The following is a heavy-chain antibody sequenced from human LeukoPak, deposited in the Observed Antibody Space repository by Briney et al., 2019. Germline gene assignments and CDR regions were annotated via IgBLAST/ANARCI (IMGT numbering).Heavy chain of an antibody. CDR1: GFTFSSYS. Sequence: GGSLRLSCAASGFTFSSYSMNWVRQAPGKGLEWVSSISSSSSYIYYADSVKGRFTISRDNAKNSLYLQMNSLRAEDTAVYYCARDSKSGYSSGWYGNYWGQGTLVTVSS. V-gene: IGHV3-21*01. J-gene: IGHJ4*02. CDR3: ARDSKSGYSSGWYGNY. CDR2: ISSSSSYI. D-gene: IGHD6-19*01.